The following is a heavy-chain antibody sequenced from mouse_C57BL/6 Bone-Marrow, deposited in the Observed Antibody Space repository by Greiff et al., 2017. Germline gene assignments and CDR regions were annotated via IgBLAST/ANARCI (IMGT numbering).Heavy chain of an antibody. V-gene: IGHV1-55*01. Sequence: QVQLQQPGAELVKPGASVKMSCKASGYTFTSYWITWVKQRPGQGLEWIGDIYPTSGRTNYNEKFKGKATLTAEKSSSTAYMQLSSLTSEDSAVYFGARGDYGSSYWYFDVWGTGTTVTVSS. J-gene: IGHJ1*03. CDR3: ARGDYGSSYWYFDV. CDR1: GYTFTSYW. CDR2: IYPTSGRT. D-gene: IGHD1-1*01.